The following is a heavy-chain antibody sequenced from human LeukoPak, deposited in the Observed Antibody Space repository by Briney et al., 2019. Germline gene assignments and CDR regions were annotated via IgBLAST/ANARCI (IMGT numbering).Heavy chain of an antibody. J-gene: IGHJ4*02. CDR3: ARDLGGYDWGDY. CDR1: GFTFSTYA. D-gene: IGHD5-12*01. CDR2: ISGSGGGT. V-gene: IGHV3-23*01. Sequence: GGSLRLSCAASGFTFSTYAMSWVRQAPGKGLEWVSSISGSGGGTYYADSVKGRFTISRDNSKNTLFLQINSLRAEDTAVYYCARDLGGYDWGDYWGQGTLVTVSS.